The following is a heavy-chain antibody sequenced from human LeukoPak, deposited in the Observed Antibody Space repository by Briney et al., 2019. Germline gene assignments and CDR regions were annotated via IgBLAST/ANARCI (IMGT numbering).Heavy chain of an antibody. J-gene: IGHJ4*02. CDR2: ISYDGSNK. Sequence: PGRSLRLSCAASGFTFSSYAMHWVRQAPGKGLEWVAVISYDGSNKYYADSVKGRFTISRDNSKNTLYLQMNSLRAEDTAVYYCAKDLAGSGFDYWGQGTLVTVSS. CDR3: AKDLAGSGFDY. V-gene: IGHV3-30-3*01. CDR1: GFTFSSYA. D-gene: IGHD6-19*01.